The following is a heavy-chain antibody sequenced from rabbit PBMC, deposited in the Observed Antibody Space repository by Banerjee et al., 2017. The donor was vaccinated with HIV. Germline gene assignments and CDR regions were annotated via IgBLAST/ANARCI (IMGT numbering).Heavy chain of an antibody. V-gene: IGHV1S47*01. CDR1: GFDFSSYG. Sequence: QEQLVESGGGLVQPGGSLKLSCKASGFDFSSYGVSWVRQAPGKGLEWIGYITYGGSAYYASWVKGRFTISRDNAQNTVSLQLNSLTAADTATYFCARNIKSGWVQWGAFDPWGPGTLVTV. D-gene: IGHD4-1*01. CDR3: ARNIKSGWVQWGAFDP. CDR2: ITYGGSA. J-gene: IGHJ2*01.